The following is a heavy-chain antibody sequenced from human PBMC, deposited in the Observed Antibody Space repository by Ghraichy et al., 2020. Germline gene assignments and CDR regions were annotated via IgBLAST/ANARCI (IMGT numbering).Heavy chain of an antibody. CDR1: GGSISSGSYY. V-gene: IGHV4-61*02. J-gene: IGHJ4*02. Sequence: SETLSLTSTVSGGSISSGSYYWSWIRQPAGKGLEWIGRIYTSGSTNYNPSLKSRVTISVDTSKNQFSLKLSSVTAADTAVYYCARVPIGDCSGGGSCYSPYFDYWGQGTLVTVSS. CDR2: IYTSGST. D-gene: IGHD2-15*01. CDR3: ARVPIGDCSGGGSCYSPYFDY.